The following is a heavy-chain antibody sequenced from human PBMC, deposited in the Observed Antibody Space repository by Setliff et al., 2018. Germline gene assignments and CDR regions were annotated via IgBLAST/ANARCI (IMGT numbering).Heavy chain of an antibody. CDR2: ISPYYGNT. J-gene: IGHJ4*02. V-gene: IGHV1-18*04. Sequence: ASVKVSCKASGNTFTGYYIHWLRQAPGQGLEWMGWISPYYGNTNYAQQFQGRVTMTTDTSTTTAYMELSDLRSEDTGIYYCARKGWGDYWGQGSLVTVSS. CDR1: GNTFTGYY. D-gene: IGHD1-26*01. CDR3: ARKGWGDY.